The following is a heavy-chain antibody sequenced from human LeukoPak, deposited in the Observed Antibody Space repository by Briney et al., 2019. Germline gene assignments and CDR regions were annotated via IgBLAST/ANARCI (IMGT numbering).Heavy chain of an antibody. J-gene: IGHJ3*02. CDR1: GFTFSSYA. CDR3: AKVRGVQLERDAFDI. V-gene: IGHV3-23*01. CDR2: ISGSGGST. D-gene: IGHD1-1*01. Sequence: PGGSLRLSCAASGFTFSSYAMSWVRQAPGEGLEWVSAISGSGGSTYYADSVKGRFTISRDNSKNTLYLQMNSLRAEDTAVYYCAKVRGVQLERDAFDIWGQGTMVTVSS.